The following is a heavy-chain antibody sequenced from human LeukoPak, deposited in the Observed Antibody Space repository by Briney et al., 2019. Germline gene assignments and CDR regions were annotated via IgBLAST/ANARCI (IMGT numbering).Heavy chain of an antibody. V-gene: IGHV4-4*07. CDR3: ARDDVPYRGTYTPFDV. CDR2: IYISGTT. D-gene: IGHD3-10*02. J-gene: IGHJ4*02. CDR1: GASISSYY. Sequence: SETLSLTCSASGASISSYYWSWVRQPAGKGLEWIGRIYISGTTKHNPSLKSRVTMSVDTSKNQFSLRLTSVTAADTAVYFCARDDVPYRGTYTPFDVWGQGTLVTVSS.